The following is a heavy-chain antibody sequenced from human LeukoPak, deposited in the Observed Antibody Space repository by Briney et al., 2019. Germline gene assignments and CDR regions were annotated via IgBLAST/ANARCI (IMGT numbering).Heavy chain of an antibody. J-gene: IGHJ4*02. CDR3: AGRYDSSGYPLH. V-gene: IGHV3-20*04. CDR2: INWNGGKT. CDR1: GFTFDDYD. D-gene: IGHD3-22*01. Sequence: GGSLRLSCAASGFTFDDYDMNWVGQGPGKGLEWVSRINWNGGKTGYADSIKGRFTISRDNSKNTLYLQMNSLRAEDTAVYYCAGRYDSSGYPLHWGQGTLVTVSS.